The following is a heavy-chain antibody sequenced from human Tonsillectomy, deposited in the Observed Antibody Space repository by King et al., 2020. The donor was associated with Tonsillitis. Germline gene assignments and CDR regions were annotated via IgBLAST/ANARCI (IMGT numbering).Heavy chain of an antibody. CDR2: ISSGGVYT. V-gene: IGHV3-11*05. CDR3: ARSPLDCSGGSCYFDY. D-gene: IGHD2-15*01. CDR1: GFTFSDYY. Sequence: QVQLVESGGGLVKPGGSLRLSCAASGFTFSDYYMSWLRQAPGKGLEWVSYISSGGVYTSYADFMTGRFTISRDNAKNSLYLQMNSLRAEDTAVYYCARSPLDCSGGSCYFDYWGQGTLVTVSS. J-gene: IGHJ4*02.